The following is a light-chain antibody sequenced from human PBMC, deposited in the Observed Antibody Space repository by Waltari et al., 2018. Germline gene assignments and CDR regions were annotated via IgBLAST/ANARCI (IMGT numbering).Light chain of an antibody. V-gene: IGLV2-14*03. Sequence: QSALTQPASVSGSPGQSITISCTGTKRDVGFYHYVSWYQQHPGKAPKVIIYDVSQRPSGISNRFSGSKSGNTASLIISGLQADDEADYYCKSYTGTGSWVFGGGTKLTVL. J-gene: IGLJ3*02. CDR2: DVS. CDR3: KSYTGTGSWV. CDR1: KRDVGFYHY.